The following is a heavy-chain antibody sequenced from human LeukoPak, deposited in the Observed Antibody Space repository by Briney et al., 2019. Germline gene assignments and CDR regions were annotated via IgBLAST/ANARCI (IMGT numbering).Heavy chain of an antibody. J-gene: IGHJ5*02. CDR1: GYTFIGYY. Sequence: ASVKVSCKASGYTFIGYYMHWVRQAPGQGLEWMGWINPNSGGTNYAQKFQGRVTMTRDTSISTAYMELSRLRSDDTAVYYCARTPYYDFWSGYYSASFDPWGQGTLVTVSS. CDR3: ARTPYYDFWSGYYSASFDP. CDR2: INPNSGGT. V-gene: IGHV1-2*02. D-gene: IGHD3-3*01.